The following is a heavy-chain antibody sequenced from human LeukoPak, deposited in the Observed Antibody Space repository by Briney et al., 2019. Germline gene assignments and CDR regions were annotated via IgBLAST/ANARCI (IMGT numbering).Heavy chain of an antibody. CDR2: ISGSGGST. CDR3: AKSRRHRGWFGEIDAFDI. CDR1: GFTFSSYA. V-gene: IGHV3-23*01. Sequence: GGSLRLSCAASGFTFSSYAMSWVRQAPGKGLEWVSAISGSGGSTYYADSVKGRFTISRDNSKNTLYLQMNSLRAEDTAVYYCAKSRRHRGWFGEIDAFDIWGQGTMVTVSS. J-gene: IGHJ3*02. D-gene: IGHD3-10*01.